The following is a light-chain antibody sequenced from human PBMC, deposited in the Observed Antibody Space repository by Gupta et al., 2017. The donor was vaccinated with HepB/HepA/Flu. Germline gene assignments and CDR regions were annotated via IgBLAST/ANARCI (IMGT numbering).Light chain of an antibody. CDR2: GAS. CDR3: QQYGTSPRT. J-gene: IGKJ1*01. CDR1: QSVSSNY. V-gene: IGKV3-20*01. Sequence: EIVLTQSPGTLSLSPGERATLSCRASQSVSSNYLAWYQQKPGQAPRLLFYGASSRATGIPDRVSGSWSGTNFTLTISRLEPEDFAVYYCQQYGTSPRTFGQGTKVEIK.